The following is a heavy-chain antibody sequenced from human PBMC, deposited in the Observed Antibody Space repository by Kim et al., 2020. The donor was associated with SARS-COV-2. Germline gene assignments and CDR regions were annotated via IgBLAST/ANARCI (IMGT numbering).Heavy chain of an antibody. D-gene: IGHD1-26*01. CDR1: GFTFSSYV. CDR3: ASGGSNYYGAFDF. V-gene: IGHV3-30-3*01. J-gene: IGHJ4*02. CDR2: ISYDGSNA. Sequence: GGSLRLSCAASGFTFSSYVMHWVRQTPGKGLEWVAVISYDGSNAYYAGSVKGRFTISRDNSKNTLHLQVNSLSVEGTAVYYCASGGSNYYGAFDFCGQGT.